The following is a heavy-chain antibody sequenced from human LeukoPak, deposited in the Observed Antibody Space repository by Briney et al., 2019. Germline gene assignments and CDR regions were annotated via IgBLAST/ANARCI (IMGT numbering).Heavy chain of an antibody. Sequence: QPGGSLRLSCAASGFTFSSYDMHWVRQATGKGLEWVSAIGTAGDTYYPGSVKGRFTISRENAKNSLYLQMNSLRAGDTAVYYCARAYPDILTGYAEYYFDYWGQGTLVTVSS. J-gene: IGHJ4*02. V-gene: IGHV3-13*01. D-gene: IGHD3-9*01. CDR2: IGTAGDT. CDR3: ARAYPDILTGYAEYYFDY. CDR1: GFTFSSYD.